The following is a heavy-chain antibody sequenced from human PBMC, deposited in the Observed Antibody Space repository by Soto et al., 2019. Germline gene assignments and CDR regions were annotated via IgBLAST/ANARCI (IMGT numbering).Heavy chain of an antibody. CDR3: ASYFAPYYYGSGSESWFDP. J-gene: IGHJ5*02. CDR2: IYSGGST. V-gene: IGHV3-66*01. Sequence: EVQLVESGGGLVQPGGSLRLSCAASGFTVSSNYMSWVRQAPGKGLEWVSVIYSGGSTYYADSVKGRFTISRDNSKNTLYLQMNSLRAEDTAVYYCASYFAPYYYGSGSESWFDPWGQGTLVTVSS. CDR1: GFTVSSNY. D-gene: IGHD3-10*01.